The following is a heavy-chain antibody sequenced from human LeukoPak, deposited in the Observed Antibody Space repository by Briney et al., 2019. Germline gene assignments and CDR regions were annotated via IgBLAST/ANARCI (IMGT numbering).Heavy chain of an antibody. J-gene: IGHJ4*02. CDR3: AKSCGGSCYSVDY. Sequence: PGGSLRLSCGASGFSFSLYGMHWVRQAPGKGLEWVAFIWAAGNDDFYADSVKGRFTISRDNSKNTLYLQMNSLRAEDTAVYYCAKSCGGSCYSVDYWGQGTLVTVSS. D-gene: IGHD2-15*01. CDR1: GFSFSLYG. CDR2: IWAAGNDD. V-gene: IGHV3-30*02.